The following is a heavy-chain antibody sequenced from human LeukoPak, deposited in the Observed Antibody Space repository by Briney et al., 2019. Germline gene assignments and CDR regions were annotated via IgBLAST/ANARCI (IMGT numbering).Heavy chain of an antibody. Sequence: GGSLRLSCAASGFTFSSYAMHWVRQAPGKGLEWVAVISYDGSNKYYADSVKGRFTISRDNSRNTLYLQMNSLRAEDTAVYYCAKDRMSHMDVWGKGTTVTVSS. CDR2: ISYDGSNK. J-gene: IGHJ6*03. V-gene: IGHV3-30-3*01. CDR3: AKDRMSHMDV. CDR1: GFTFSSYA.